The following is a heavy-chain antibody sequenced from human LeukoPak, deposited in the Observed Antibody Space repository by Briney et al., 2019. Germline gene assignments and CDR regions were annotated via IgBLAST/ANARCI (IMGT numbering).Heavy chain of an antibody. V-gene: IGHV3-30*02. CDR3: AKLGYLHYYDSSGPDY. CDR2: IRNDGSDK. Sequence: PGGSLRLSCAASGLTFSTYGMHWVRQAPGKGLEWVAFIRNDGSDKYYADSVKGRCTISRDNSKKTLYLQMNSLRAEDTAIYYCAKLGYLHYYDSSGPDYWGQGTLVTVSS. J-gene: IGHJ4*02. D-gene: IGHD3-22*01. CDR1: GLTFSTYG.